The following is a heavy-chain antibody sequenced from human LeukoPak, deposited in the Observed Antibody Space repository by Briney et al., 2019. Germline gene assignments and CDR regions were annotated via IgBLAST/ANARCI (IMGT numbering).Heavy chain of an antibody. CDR1: GFTFRSYS. CDR3: AKGCRGTSCPPAY. D-gene: IGHD2-2*01. Sequence: GWSLRLSCAASGFTFRSYSMNWVRQAPGKGLGRVSLISGDGGSTYYADSVKGRFTISRDSSKNSLYLQMNSLRTEDTALYYCAKGCRGTSCPPAYWGQGTLVTVSS. CDR2: ISGDGGST. J-gene: IGHJ4*02. V-gene: IGHV3-43*02.